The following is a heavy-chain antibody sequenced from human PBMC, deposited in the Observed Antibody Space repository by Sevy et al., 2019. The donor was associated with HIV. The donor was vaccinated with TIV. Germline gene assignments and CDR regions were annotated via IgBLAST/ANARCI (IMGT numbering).Heavy chain of an antibody. D-gene: IGHD1-1*01. CDR3: ARVEVPWGAQVLDL. CDR1: GFIFNTYW. Sequence: GESLKISCAASGFIFNTYWMSWVRQAPGKGLEWVANIRQDGSEKYYVDSVKGRLTISRDNAKNSLFLQMNSLRAEDAAVYYCARVEVPWGAQVLDLWGRGTLVTVSS. V-gene: IGHV3-7*01. CDR2: IRQDGSEK. J-gene: IGHJ2*01.